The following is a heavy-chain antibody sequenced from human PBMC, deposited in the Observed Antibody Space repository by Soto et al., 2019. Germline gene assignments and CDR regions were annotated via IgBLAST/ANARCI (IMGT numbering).Heavy chain of an antibody. V-gene: IGHV4-39*01. J-gene: IGHJ4*02. CDR3: ARGYCSGGNCRDIDY. CDR2: IYYSGNT. CDR1: GGSISSNTYY. Sequence: QLQLQESGPGLVKPSETLSLTCNVSGGSISSNTYYWGWIRQPPGKGLECIGNIYYSGNTYYNPSLWSRVTISVDTSKNQFSLKLSSVTAADTAVYYCARGYCSGGNCRDIDYWGQGTLVTVSS. D-gene: IGHD2-15*01.